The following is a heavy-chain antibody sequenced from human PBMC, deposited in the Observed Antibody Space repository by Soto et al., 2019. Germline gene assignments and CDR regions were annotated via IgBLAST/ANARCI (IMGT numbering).Heavy chain of an antibody. V-gene: IGHV1-45*02. Sequence: QMQLVQSGAEVKKTGSSVTVSCKALGNTFTYRYLHWVRQAPGQALEWMGWITPFSGDVHYAQKFQVRVTITRDRSINTAYMQMSSLRPEDTAMYFCASGGAGSGPFTWELPDHWGQGTLVTVSS. CDR3: ASGGAGSGPFTWELPDH. CDR1: GNTFTYRY. J-gene: IGHJ4*02. D-gene: IGHD1-26*01. CDR2: ITPFSGDV.